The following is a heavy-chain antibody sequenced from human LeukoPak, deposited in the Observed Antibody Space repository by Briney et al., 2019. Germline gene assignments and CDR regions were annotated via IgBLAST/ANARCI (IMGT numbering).Heavy chain of an antibody. D-gene: IGHD3-10*01. CDR3: ARDPYYYGSGRYYYGMDV. CDR2: ISSSSSYR. J-gene: IGHJ6*04. CDR1: GFTFSDYY. Sequence: PGGSLRLSCAASGFTFSDYYMSWIRQAPGKGLEWVSYISSSSSYRNYADSVKGRFTISRDNAKNSLYLQMNSLRAEDTAVYYCARDPYYYGSGRYYYGMDVWGKGTTVTVSS. V-gene: IGHV3-11*06.